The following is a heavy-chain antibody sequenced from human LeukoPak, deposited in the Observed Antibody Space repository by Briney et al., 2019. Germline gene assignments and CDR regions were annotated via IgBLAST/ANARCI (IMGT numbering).Heavy chain of an antibody. J-gene: IGHJ4*02. D-gene: IGHD4-17*01. CDR2: MSPNSGNT. CDR1: GYTFTNYD. CDR3: ARTPPDYGIDY. V-gene: IGHV1-8*01. Sequence: ASVKVSCKASGYTFTNYDINWVRQATGQELEWMGWMSPNSGNTGYAQKFQGRITMTKSTSISTAYMELSDLESEDTAVYYCARTPPDYGIDYWGQGTLVTVSS.